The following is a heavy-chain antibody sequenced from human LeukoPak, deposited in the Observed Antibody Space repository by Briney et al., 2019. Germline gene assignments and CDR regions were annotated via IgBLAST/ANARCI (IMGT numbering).Heavy chain of an antibody. V-gene: IGHV3-23*01. CDR2: ISGSGGST. CDR3: AKDGYYGSGGYYWLNPNYYYMDV. J-gene: IGHJ6*03. CDR1: GFTFSSYA. Sequence: GGSLRLSCAASGFTFSSYAMSWVRQAPGKGLEWVSAISGSGGSTYYADSVKGRFTISRDNSKNTLYLQMNSLRAEDTAVYYCAKDGYYGSGGYYWLNPNYYYMDVWGKGTTVTVSS. D-gene: IGHD3-10*01.